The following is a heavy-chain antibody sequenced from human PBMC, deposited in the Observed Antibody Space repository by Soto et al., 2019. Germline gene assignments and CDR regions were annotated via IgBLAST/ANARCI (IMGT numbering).Heavy chain of an antibody. CDR3: AKGGMDSYYYYMDV. CDR1: GFTFSSYA. J-gene: IGHJ6*03. Sequence: EVQLLESGGGLVQPGGSLRLSCAASGFTFSSYAMSWVRQAPGKGLEWVSAIRGSGGSTYYADSVKGRFTISRDNSKNTLYLQMNSLRAEDTAVYYWAKGGMDSYYYYMDVWGKGTTVTVSS. V-gene: IGHV3-23*01. CDR2: IRGSGGST.